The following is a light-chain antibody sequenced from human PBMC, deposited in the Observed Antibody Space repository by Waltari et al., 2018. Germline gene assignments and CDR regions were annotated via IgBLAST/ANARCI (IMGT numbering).Light chain of an antibody. CDR3: QHYVRLPVT. CDR1: QSVGRT. CDR2: GAS. Sequence: EIVLTQSPGTLSLSPGERVTLSCRASQSVGRTLVWYQRKPGQAPTLLMYGASIRATGIPDRFSGSGSGTDFSLTISRLEPEDFAVYYCQHYVRLPVTFGQGTKVEIK. J-gene: IGKJ1*01. V-gene: IGKV3-20*01.